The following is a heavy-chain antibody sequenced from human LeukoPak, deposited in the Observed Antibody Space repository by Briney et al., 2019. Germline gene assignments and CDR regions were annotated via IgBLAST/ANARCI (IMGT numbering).Heavy chain of an antibody. D-gene: IGHD3-3*01. CDR2: NNPNSGGT. CDR1: GYTFTGYY. CDR3: ARVEKLRFLEWLAYFDY. V-gene: IGHV1-2*02. Sequence: ASVKVSCKASGYTFTGYYMHWVQQAPGQGLEWMGWNNPNSGGTNYAQKFQGRVTMTRDTSISTAYMELSRLRSDDTAVYYCARVEKLRFLEWLAYFDYWGQGTLVTVSS. J-gene: IGHJ4*02.